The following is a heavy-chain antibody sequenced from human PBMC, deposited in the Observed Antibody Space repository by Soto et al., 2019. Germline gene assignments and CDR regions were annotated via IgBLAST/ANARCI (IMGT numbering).Heavy chain of an antibody. CDR1: GFTFPNYG. D-gene: IGHD3-16*01. V-gene: IGHV3-23*01. CDR3: AKEASVPSFGEFCSFDL. Sequence: EVQLLESGGGLVQPGGSLRLSCDGSGFTFPNYGMTWVRQAPGQGLAGVSSVSGDGFSAYYADSVKGRFTIARDNSKNTVYVQMNSLRAEDTAVYYCAKEASVPSFGEFCSFDLWGRGTPVTVSS. CDR2: VSGDGFSA. J-gene: IGHJ2*01.